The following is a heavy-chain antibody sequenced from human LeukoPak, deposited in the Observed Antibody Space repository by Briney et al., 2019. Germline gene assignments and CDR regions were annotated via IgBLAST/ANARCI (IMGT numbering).Heavy chain of an antibody. CDR3: ARASYYGLFDY. J-gene: IGHJ4*02. D-gene: IGHD3-10*01. V-gene: IGHV3-74*01. CDR2: INTDGSNT. Sequence: AGGSLRLSCAASGFTFSGSWMHWVRQAPGKGLVWISLINTDGSNTNYADSVKGRFTISRDNAKNTLYLQMNSLRAEDTAVYYCARASYYGLFDYWGQGTLVTVSS. CDR1: GFTFSGSW.